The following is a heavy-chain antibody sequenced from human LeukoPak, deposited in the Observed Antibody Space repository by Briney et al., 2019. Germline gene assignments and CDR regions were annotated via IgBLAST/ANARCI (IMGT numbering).Heavy chain of an antibody. V-gene: IGHV3-23*01. D-gene: IGHD3-10*01. Sequence: GGSLRLSCAASGFTFSSYAMNWVRQAPGKGLEWVSGISGNGDTTYYADYVKGRFTISRDNSKNTLYLQMNSLRAEDTAVYYCAKRSRRLTIVRGVPREDVWGQGTTVTVSS. CDR3: AKRSRRLTIVRGVPREDV. CDR2: ISGNGDTT. J-gene: IGHJ6*02. CDR1: GFTFSSYA.